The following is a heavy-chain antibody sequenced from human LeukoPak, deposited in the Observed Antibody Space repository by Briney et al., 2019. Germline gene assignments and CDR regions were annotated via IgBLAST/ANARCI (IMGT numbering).Heavy chain of an antibody. CDR3: ARDHRVYGDYIGDYFDY. Sequence: ASVKVSCKTSGYTFTSYAISWVRQAPGQGLEWMAWISVHSGYTNYAQKFKDRVTMTTDTSTNIAYMELRSLRSDDTAVYYCARDHRVYGDYIGDYFDYWGQGTLVTVSS. D-gene: IGHD4-17*01. CDR1: GYTFTSYA. CDR2: ISVHSGYT. V-gene: IGHV1-18*01. J-gene: IGHJ4*02.